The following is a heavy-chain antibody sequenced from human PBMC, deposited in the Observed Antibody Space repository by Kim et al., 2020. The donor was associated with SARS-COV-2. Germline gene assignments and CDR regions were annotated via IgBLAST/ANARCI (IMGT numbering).Heavy chain of an antibody. D-gene: IGHD3-22*01. CDR2: IA. J-gene: IGHJ4*02. V-gene: IGHV1-69*04. CDR3: ARDPVITTDY. Sequence: IATYAQKVQRRVTITADKSTSTDYMALSSLRSEDTAVYYCARDPVITTDYWGQGTLVTVSS.